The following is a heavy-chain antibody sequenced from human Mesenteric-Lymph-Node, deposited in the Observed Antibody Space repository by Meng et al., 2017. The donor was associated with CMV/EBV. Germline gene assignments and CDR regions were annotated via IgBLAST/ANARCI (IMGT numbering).Heavy chain of an antibody. J-gene: IGHJ5*02. D-gene: IGHD5-24*01. CDR3: ARDRGATSMATTEFHP. CDR2: ISGNGGST. V-gene: IGHV3-23*01. CDR1: GFTFSSHA. Sequence: GGSLRLSCAASGFTFSSHAMSWVRQAPGKGLEWVSVISGNGGSTSYADSVRGRFSISRDNTKNTLFLQMNSLRAEDTAVYYCARDRGATSMATTEFHPWGQGTLVTVSS.